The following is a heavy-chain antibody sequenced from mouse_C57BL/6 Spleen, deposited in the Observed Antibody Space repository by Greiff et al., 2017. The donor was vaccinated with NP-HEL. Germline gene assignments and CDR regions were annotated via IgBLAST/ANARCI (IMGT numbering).Heavy chain of an antibody. Sequence: VQLQQSGAELVRPGTSVKVSCKASGYAFTNYLLEWVKQRPGQGLEWIGVINPGSGGTNYNEKFKGKATLTADKSSSTAYMQLSSLTSEDSAVYFCARSDYGSYFDYWGQGTTLTVSS. CDR3: ARSDYGSYFDY. V-gene: IGHV1-54*01. CDR1: GYAFTNYL. D-gene: IGHD1-1*01. CDR2: INPGSGGT. J-gene: IGHJ2*01.